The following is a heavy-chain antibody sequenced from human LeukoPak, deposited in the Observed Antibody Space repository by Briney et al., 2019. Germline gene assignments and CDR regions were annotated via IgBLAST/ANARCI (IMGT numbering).Heavy chain of an antibody. CDR2: IYYSGST. CDR3: ARGARYYDSSGLLDY. J-gene: IGHJ4*02. V-gene: IGHV4-59*01. D-gene: IGHD3-22*01. CDR1: GGSISSYY. Sequence: SETLSLTCTVSGGSISSYYWSWIRQPPGKGLEWIGYIYYSGSTNYNPSLKSRATISVDTSKNQFSLKLSSVTAADTAVYYCARGARYYDSSGLLDYWGQGTLVTVSS.